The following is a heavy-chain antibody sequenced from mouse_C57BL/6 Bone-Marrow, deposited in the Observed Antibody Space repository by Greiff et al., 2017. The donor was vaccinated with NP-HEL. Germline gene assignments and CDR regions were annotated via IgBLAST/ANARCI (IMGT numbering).Heavy chain of an antibody. CDR3: ARRDSSGYVGY. Sequence: QVQLQQPGAELVKPGASVKLSCKASGYTFTSYWMHWVKQRPGQGLEWIGMIHPNSGSTNYNEKFKSKATLTVDKSSSTAYMQLSSLTSEDSAVYYCARRDSSGYVGYWGQGTTLTVSS. CDR2: IHPNSGST. V-gene: IGHV1-64*01. J-gene: IGHJ2*01. CDR1: GYTFTSYW. D-gene: IGHD3-2*02.